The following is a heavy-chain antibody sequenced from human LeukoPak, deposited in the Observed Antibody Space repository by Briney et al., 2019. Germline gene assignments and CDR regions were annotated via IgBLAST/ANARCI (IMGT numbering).Heavy chain of an antibody. CDR1: GFTFSSYN. Sequence: GGSLRLSCAASGFTFSSYNMNWVRQPPGKGLEWVSAISGSGGSTYHADSVKGRFTISRDNSKNTLYLQMNSLRAEDTAVYYCAKILSSWYPGFDYWGQGNLVTVSS. V-gene: IGHV3-23*01. CDR3: AKILSSWYPGFDY. D-gene: IGHD6-13*01. CDR2: ISGSGGST. J-gene: IGHJ4*02.